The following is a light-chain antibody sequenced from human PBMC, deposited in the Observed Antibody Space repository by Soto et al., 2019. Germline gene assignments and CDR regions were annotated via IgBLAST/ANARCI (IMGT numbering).Light chain of an antibody. J-gene: IGLJ3*02. CDR1: SSNIGAGYD. CDR3: QSYDSSRSGGV. Sequence: QSVLTQPPSVSGAPGQRVTISCTGSSSNIGAGYDVHWYQQLPGTAPKLFIFGNSNRPSGVPDRFSGSKSGTSASLAITGLQAEDEADYYCQSYDSSRSGGVFGGGTKLTVL. V-gene: IGLV1-40*01. CDR2: GNS.